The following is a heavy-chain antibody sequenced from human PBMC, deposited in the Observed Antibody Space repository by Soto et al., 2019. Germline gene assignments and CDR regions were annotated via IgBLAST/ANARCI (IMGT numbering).Heavy chain of an antibody. CDR2: TYYRSKWYN. Sequence: SETLSLTCAISGDSVSSNSVAWNWIRQSPSRGLEWLGRTYYRSKWYNDYGVTVKGRITINPGTSKNQFSRQLNSVTPEDTAVYYCARGRLHAFGIWGQGTMVTVSS. CDR1: GDSVSSNSVA. J-gene: IGHJ3*02. CDR3: ARGRLHAFGI. V-gene: IGHV6-1*01.